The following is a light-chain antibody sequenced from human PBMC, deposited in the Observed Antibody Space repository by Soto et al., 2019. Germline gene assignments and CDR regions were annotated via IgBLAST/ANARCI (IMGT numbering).Light chain of an antibody. CDR2: AAS. V-gene: IGKV1-39*01. CDR3: QQSYTTPRT. J-gene: IGKJ1*01. Sequence: DIQMTQSPSSLSASVGDRVSVTCRASQSISTFLNWYQQRPGEAPKLLIYAASSLQSGVPSRFSGSGAGADCTLTIGSLQPEDFATYYCQQSYTTPRTFGQGTKVDVK. CDR1: QSISTF.